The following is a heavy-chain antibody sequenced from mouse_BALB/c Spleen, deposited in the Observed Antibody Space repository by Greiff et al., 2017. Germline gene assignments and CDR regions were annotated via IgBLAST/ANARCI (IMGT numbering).Heavy chain of an antibody. V-gene: IGHV7-3*02. CDR2: IRNKANGYTT. Sequence: EVKLVESGGGLVQPGGSLRLSCATSGFTFTDYYMSWVRQPPGKALEWLGFIRNKANGYTTEYSASVKGRFTISRDNSQSILYLQMNTLRAEDSATYYCAREKKGDYWGQGTTLTVSS. CDR1: GFTFTDYY. CDR3: AREKKGDY. J-gene: IGHJ2*01.